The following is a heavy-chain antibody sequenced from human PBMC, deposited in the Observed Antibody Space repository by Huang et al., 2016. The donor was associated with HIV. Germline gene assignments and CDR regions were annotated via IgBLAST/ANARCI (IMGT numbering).Heavy chain of an antibody. Sequence: QLQLQESGPGLVKPSDTLSLNCTISGGSIKSRNYYWGWVRQAPGKGREWIGDIYYSGSPYYNPSLRSRVSLSVDTSKNQVTLKVNAVIAADTAVYYCARRQGSGYYFYFDYWGRGIPVTVSA. D-gene: IGHD3-22*01. J-gene: IGHJ4*02. V-gene: IGHV4-39*01. CDR3: ARRQGSGYYFYFDY. CDR1: GGSIKSRNYY. CDR2: IYYSGSP.